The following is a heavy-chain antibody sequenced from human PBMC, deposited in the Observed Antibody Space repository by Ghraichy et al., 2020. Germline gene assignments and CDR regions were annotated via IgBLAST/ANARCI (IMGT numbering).Heavy chain of an antibody. Sequence: ESLNISCTVSGGSISSYYWSWIRQPPGKGLEWIGYIYYSGSTNYNPSLKSRVTISVDTSKNQFSLKLSSVTAADTAVYYCARVNSSGWYTFDYWGQGTLVTVSS. J-gene: IGHJ4*02. CDR3: ARVNSSGWYTFDY. CDR2: IYYSGST. D-gene: IGHD6-19*01. V-gene: IGHV4-59*01. CDR1: GGSISSYY.